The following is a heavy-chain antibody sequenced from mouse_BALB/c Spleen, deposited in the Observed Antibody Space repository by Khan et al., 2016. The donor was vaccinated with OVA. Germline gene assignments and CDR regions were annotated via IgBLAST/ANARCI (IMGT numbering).Heavy chain of an antibody. CDR2: ISPGSGDT. V-gene: IGHV1-77*01. CDR1: GYTFTDYY. D-gene: IGHD1-2*01. Sequence: QVRLQQSGAELARPGASVKLSCKASGYTFTDYYINWVKQRTGQGLEWIGEISPGSGDTYYNERFKGKATLTADKSSSTAYMQLRSRTSEASAVYFCARRNYFGYTFAYWGQGTLVTVSA. J-gene: IGHJ3*01. CDR3: ARRNYFGYTFAY.